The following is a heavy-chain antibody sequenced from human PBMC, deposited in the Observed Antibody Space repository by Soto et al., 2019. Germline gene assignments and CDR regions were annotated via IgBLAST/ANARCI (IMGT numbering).Heavy chain of an antibody. D-gene: IGHD6-25*01. CDR2: INTGTGNK. J-gene: IGHJ4*02. CDR1: GYIFTSYR. V-gene: IGHV1-3*04. CDR3: ARDNSGLGDY. Sequence: QVQLVQSGAEVKKPGASVKVSCKASGYIFTSYRIHWVRQAPGQRLEWMGWINTGTGNKKYSQNFQGRVTTTRDTSVITAYMKLSSLRSEDTAVYDCARDNSGLGDYWGQGTLVTVSS.